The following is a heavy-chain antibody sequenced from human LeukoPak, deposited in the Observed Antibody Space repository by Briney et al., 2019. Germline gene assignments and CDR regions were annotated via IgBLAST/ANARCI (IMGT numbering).Heavy chain of an antibody. J-gene: IGHJ5*02. CDR2: IIPIFGTA. CDR3: ATSPHSGYDWRSWFDP. CDR1: GGTFSSYA. V-gene: IGHV1-69*05. D-gene: IGHD5-12*01. Sequence: GASVKVSCKASGGTFSSYAISWVRQAPGQGLEWMGGIIPIFGTANYAQKFQGRVTITTDESTSTAYMELSSLRSEDTAVYYCATSPHSGYDWRSWFDPWGQGTLVTVSS.